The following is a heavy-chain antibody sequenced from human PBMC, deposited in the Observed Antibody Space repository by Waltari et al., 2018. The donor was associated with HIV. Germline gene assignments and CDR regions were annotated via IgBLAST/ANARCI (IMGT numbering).Heavy chain of an antibody. V-gene: IGHV4-61*02. D-gene: IGHD3-10*01. CDR3: ARETFLVARGVSPYYVFNGIDV. CDR2: AYGTGPT. J-gene: IGHJ6*02. CDR1: GGVISDRTFW. Sequence: QVQLEESGPGLVKPSQTLSLTCALPGGVISDRTFWWSWVRQPAGKAPEWIGRAYGTGPTNYNPSLRGRVSISLDTSKRHISLRLTSVTAAGTAVYYCARETFLVARGVSPYYVFNGIDVWGRGTTVSVSS.